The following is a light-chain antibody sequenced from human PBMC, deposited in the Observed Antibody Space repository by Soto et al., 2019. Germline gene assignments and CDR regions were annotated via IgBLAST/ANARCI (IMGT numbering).Light chain of an antibody. J-gene: IGKJ1*01. Sequence: DIQMTQSPSTLSAFVGDRGTITCRASQSISSWLAWYQQKPGKAPKLLIYDASSLESGVPSRFSGSGSGTEFTLTISSLQPDDSATYYCLQNHNYPRTFGQGTKVDIK. CDR1: QSISSW. CDR3: LQNHNYPRT. V-gene: IGKV1-5*01. CDR2: DAS.